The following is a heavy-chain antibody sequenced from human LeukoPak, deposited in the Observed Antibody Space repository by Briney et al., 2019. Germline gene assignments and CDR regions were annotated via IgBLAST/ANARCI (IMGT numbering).Heavy chain of an antibody. J-gene: IGHJ4*02. V-gene: IGHV3-53*01. CDR2: IYSGGST. CDR1: GFTFSSYW. CDR3: ARGGYYFDY. Sequence: PGGSLRLSCAASGFTFSSYWMSWVREAPGKGLEWVSVIYSGGSTYYADSVKGRFTISRDNSKNTLYLQMNSLRAEDTAVYYCARGGYYFDYWGQGTLVTVSS.